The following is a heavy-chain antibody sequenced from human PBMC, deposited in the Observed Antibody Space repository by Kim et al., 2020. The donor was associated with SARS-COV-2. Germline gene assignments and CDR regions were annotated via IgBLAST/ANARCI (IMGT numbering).Heavy chain of an antibody. V-gene: IGHV3-74*01. CDR2: IATDGSST. CDR1: GFTFSSGW. CDR3: TRSLYLGSRHCL. Sequence: GGSLRLSCAASGFTFSSGWMHWVRQAPGKGLMWVARIATDGSSTTYADSVKGRFTISRDNAENTLYLQMNRLRAEDTAVYFCTRSLYLGSRHCLWGRGTLVSVSS. J-gene: IGHJ4*02. D-gene: IGHD1-26*01.